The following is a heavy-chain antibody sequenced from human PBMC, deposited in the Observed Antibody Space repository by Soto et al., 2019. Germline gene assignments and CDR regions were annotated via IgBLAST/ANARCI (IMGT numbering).Heavy chain of an antibody. CDR1: GGSISSGDYY. J-gene: IGHJ6*02. CDR3: AREWLLYYYYGMDV. Sequence: QVQLQESGPGLVKPSQTLSLTCTVSGGSISSGDYYWSWIRQPPGKGLEWIGYFSYSGSTYYNPSLKSRVNTSVDTSKNRFSLKLSSVTAAGTAVYYCAREWLLYYYYGMDVWGQGTTVTVSS. D-gene: IGHD3-22*01. CDR2: FSYSGST. V-gene: IGHV4-30-4*01.